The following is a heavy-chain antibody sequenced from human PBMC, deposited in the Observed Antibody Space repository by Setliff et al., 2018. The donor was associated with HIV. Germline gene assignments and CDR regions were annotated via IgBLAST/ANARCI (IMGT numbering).Heavy chain of an antibody. V-gene: IGHV1-46*01. Sequence: ASVMVSCKASGYTFTSYYMHWVRQAPGQGLEWMGIINPSGGSTSYAQKFQGRVTMTRDTSTSTVYMELSSLRSEDTAVYYCARDGYYDSRGYYKAQWAFDIWGQGTMVTVSS. CDR3: ARDGYYDSRGYYKAQWAFDI. J-gene: IGHJ3*02. CDR1: GYTFTSYY. D-gene: IGHD3-22*01. CDR2: INPSGGST.